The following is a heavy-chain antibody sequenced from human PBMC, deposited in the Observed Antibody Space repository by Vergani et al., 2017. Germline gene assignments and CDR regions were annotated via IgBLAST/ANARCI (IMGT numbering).Heavy chain of an antibody. Sequence: QVRLQESGPGLVKPSETLSLTCSVSGGSMSGYYWSWIRQPPGKELEWIGYMYHSGSTNYNPSLETGVTISGDTSKNQFSLTLNSVTAADTSVYYCGRVADFYGLGSRLRDFWGQGRVVTVSS. V-gene: IGHV4-59*01. CDR2: MYHSGST. CDR1: GGSMSGYY. J-gene: IGHJ4*02. CDR3: GRVADFYGLGSRLRDF. D-gene: IGHD3-10*01.